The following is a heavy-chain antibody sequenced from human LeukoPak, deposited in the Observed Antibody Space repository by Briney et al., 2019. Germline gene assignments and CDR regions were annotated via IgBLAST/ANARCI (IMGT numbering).Heavy chain of an antibody. CDR3: AISIRYFDLRAEDY. J-gene: IGHJ4*02. V-gene: IGHV3-30-3*01. Sequence: GGSLRLSCAASGFTFSSYAMHWVRQAPGKGLEWVAVISYDGSNKYYADSVKGRFTISRDNSKNTLYLQMNSLRAEDTAVYYCAISIRYFDLRAEDYWGRGTLVTVSS. D-gene: IGHD3-9*01. CDR1: GFTFSSYA. CDR2: ISYDGSNK.